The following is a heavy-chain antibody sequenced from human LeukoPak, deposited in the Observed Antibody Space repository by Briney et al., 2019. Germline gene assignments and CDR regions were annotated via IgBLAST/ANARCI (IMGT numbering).Heavy chain of an antibody. Sequence: SETLSLTCAVYGGSFSGYYWSWIRQPPGKGLEWIGEINRSGSTNYNPSLKSRVTISVDTSKNQFSLKLSSVTAADTAVYYCARGTRSGSGYYYKGLYYFDYWGQGTLVTVSS. J-gene: IGHJ4*02. CDR1: GGSFSGYY. CDR2: INRSGST. CDR3: ARGTRSGSGYYYKGLYYFDY. V-gene: IGHV4-34*01. D-gene: IGHD3-22*01.